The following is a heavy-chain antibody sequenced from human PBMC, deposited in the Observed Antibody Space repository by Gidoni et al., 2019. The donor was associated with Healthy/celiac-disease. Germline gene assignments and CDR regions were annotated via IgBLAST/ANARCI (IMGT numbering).Heavy chain of an antibody. J-gene: IGHJ4*02. CDR2: ISSSSSYR. Sequence: EVQLVESGGGLVKPGVSLRLSCAASGFTFSSYSMNWVRQAPGKGLEWVSSISSSSSYRYYADSVKGRFTISRDNAKKSLYLQMNSLRAEDTAVYYCARGGYSYGVYELRGGWGQGTLVTVSS. CDR3: ARGGYSYGVYELRGG. CDR1: GFTFSSYS. D-gene: IGHD5-18*01. V-gene: IGHV3-21*01.